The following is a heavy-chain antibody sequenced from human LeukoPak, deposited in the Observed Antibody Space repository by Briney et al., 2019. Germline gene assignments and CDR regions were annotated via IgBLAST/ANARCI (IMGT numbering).Heavy chain of an antibody. CDR2: IGGSGYPT. CDR1: RFTFSNYA. Sequence: GGSLRLSCAASRFTFSNYAMTWVRQAPGKGLEWVSTIGGSGYPTYYADSVKGRFTISRDNSKNTLYLQMNSLRAEATAVYYCAKIKSSGNYDYFDYWGQGTLVTVSS. J-gene: IGHJ4*02. CDR3: AKIKSSGNYDYFDY. V-gene: IGHV3-23*01. D-gene: IGHD1-26*01.